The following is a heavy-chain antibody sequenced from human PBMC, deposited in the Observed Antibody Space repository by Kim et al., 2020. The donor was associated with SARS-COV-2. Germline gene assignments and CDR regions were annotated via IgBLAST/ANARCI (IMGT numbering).Heavy chain of an antibody. V-gene: IGHV3-21*01. J-gene: IGHJ4*02. CDR2: ISSSSSYI. CDR1: GFTFSSYS. CDR3: ARGPYSSSWDLFSV. Sequence: GGSLRLSCAASGFTFSSYSMYWVRQAPGKGLEWVSSISSSSSYIYYADSVKGRFTISRDNAKNSLYLQMNSLRAEDTAVYYCARGPYSSSWDLFSVWGQGTLVTVSS. D-gene: IGHD6-13*01.